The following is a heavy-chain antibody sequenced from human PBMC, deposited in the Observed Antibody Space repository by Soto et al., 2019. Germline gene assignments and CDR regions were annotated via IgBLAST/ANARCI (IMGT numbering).Heavy chain of an antibody. D-gene: IGHD6-6*01. CDR2: VYGSGRT. CDR1: GYSISNGYY. CDR3: VRDNSSYSYYDP. Sequence: SETLSLTCTVSGYSISNGYYWGWIRQPPGKGLESIGIVYGSGRTYYNPSLKGRVAISVDTSKNQFSLRLSSVTAADTAVYYCVRDNSSYSYYDPWGQGTLVTVSS. V-gene: IGHV4-38-2*02. J-gene: IGHJ5*01.